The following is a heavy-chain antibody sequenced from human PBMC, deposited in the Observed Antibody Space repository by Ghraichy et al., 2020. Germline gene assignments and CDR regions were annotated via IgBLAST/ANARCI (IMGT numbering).Heavy chain of an antibody. V-gene: IGHV3-21*01. D-gene: IGHD2-2*02. CDR2: ISAGSGVI. Sequence: GGSLRLSCVASGFMFDDYTMNWVRQASGKGLAWVASISAGSGVIYYAHSVRGRIPPSRENAQNSLYLQMNALRVEDQAVYYCARDSVPASIPYGVDGWGQG. CDR1: GFMFDDYT. J-gene: IGHJ6*02. CDR3: ARDSVPASIPYGVDG.